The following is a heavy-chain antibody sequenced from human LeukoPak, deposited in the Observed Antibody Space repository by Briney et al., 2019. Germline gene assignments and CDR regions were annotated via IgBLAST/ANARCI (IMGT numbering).Heavy chain of an antibody. CDR2: ISADTHNT. D-gene: IGHD3-10*01. J-gene: IGHJ4*02. V-gene: IGHV1-18*01. CDR3: ARGAWGQVTFTY. Sequence: GASVKVSCKASGYTFGTYGITWVRQALGQGLEWMGWISADTHNTIYAQNLQARVTMTTDTSTTTAYMELRSLTSDDTAVYYCARGAWGQVTFTYWGQGTLVTVSS. CDR1: GYTFGTYG.